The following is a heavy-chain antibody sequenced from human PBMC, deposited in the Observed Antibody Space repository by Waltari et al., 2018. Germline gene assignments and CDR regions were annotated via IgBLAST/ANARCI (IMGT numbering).Heavy chain of an antibody. D-gene: IGHD4-17*01. V-gene: IGHV3-48*03. Sequence: EVQLVESGGGLVQPGGSLRLSCAASGFTFSSYEMNWVRQAPGMGLEYISYITGSGTTKDYADSVKGRFTISRDNAKNSLYLQMNSLRSEDTAVYYCARMFGDYASYFDSWGQGTLVTVSS. CDR2: ITGSGTTK. CDR3: ARMFGDYASYFDS. J-gene: IGHJ4*02. CDR1: GFTFSSYE.